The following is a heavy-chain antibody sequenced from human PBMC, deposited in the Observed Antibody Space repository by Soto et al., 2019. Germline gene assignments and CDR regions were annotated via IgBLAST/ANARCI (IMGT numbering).Heavy chain of an antibody. CDR2: IYYSGST. D-gene: IGHD3-10*01. CDR1: GGSISSSSYY. CDR3: ARHYRGSFDY. Sequence: PSETLSLTCTVSGGSISSSSYYWGWIRQPPGKGLEWIGSIYYSGSTYYNPSLKSRVTISVDTSKNQFSLKLSSVTAADTAVYYCARHYRGSFDYWGQGTLVTVSS. V-gene: IGHV4-39*01. J-gene: IGHJ4*02.